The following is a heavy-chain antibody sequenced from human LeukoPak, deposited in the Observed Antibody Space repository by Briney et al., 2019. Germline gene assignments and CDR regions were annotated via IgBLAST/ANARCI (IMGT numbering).Heavy chain of an antibody. V-gene: IGHV5-51*03. J-gene: IGHJ4*02. CDR1: GYSFTSYW. Sequence: PGESLKISCKGSGYSFTSYWIGWVLQMPGKDLEWMGIMSPLDSDTRYSPSSQGRVTMSADKSVSTAYLQWSSLKASDTAIYYCARRVISGGHFFDYWGQGTQVIVSS. CDR3: ARRVISGGHFFDY. D-gene: IGHD2-21*01. CDR2: MSPLDSDT.